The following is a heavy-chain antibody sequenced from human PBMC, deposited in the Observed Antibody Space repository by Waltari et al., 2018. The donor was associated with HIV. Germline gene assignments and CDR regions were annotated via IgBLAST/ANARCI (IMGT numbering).Heavy chain of an antibody. CDR3: AGGGVLLWFGDLNWFDP. D-gene: IGHD3-10*01. CDR1: GFTFSSYW. CDR2: IKQEGSGK. J-gene: IGHJ5*02. Sequence: EVQLVESGGGLVQPGGSLRLSCAASGFTFSSYWMSWVRQAPGKGLEWVANIKQEGSGKYYVEHVKGRFTISRDNAKNSLYLQMNSLRAEDTAVYYCAGGGVLLWFGDLNWFDPWGQGTLVTVSS. V-gene: IGHV3-7*01.